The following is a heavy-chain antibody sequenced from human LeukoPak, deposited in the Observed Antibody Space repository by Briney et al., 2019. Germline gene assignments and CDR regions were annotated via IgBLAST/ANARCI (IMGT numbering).Heavy chain of an antibody. CDR1: GFTFSSYG. V-gene: IGHV3-30*18. D-gene: IGHD6-13*01. CDR2: ISYDGSNK. J-gene: IGHJ5*02. Sequence: GGSLRLSCAASGFTFSSYGMHWVRQAPGKGLEWVAVISYDGSNKYYADSVKGRFTISRDNSKNTLYLQMNSLRAEDTAVYYCAKARIAAAGGANWFDPWGQGTLVTVSS. CDR3: AKARIAAAGGANWFDP.